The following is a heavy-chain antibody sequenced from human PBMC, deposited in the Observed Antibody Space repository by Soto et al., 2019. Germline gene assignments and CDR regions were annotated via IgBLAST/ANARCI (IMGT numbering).Heavy chain of an antibody. D-gene: IGHD6-19*01. V-gene: IGHV1-2*04. CDR3: ARDTSSAGYYGMDV. J-gene: IGHJ6*02. Sequence: ASVKVSCKASGYTFTSYDINWVRQAPGQGLEWMGWINPNSGGTNYAQKFQGWVTMTRDTSISTAYMELSRLRSDDTAVYYCARDTSSAGYYGMDVWGQGTTVTVSS. CDR1: GYTFTSYD. CDR2: INPNSGGT.